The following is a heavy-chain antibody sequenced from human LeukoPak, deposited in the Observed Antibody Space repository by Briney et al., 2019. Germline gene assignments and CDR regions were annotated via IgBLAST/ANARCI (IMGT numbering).Heavy chain of an antibody. D-gene: IGHD5-24*01. CDR1: GFTFSSYG. CDR3: ASKMATPDPDY. J-gene: IGHJ4*02. V-gene: IGHV3-30*03. CDR2: ISYDGSNK. Sequence: GGSLRLSCAASGFTFSSYGMHWVRQAPGKGLEWVAVISYDGSNKYYADSVKGRFTISRDNSKNTLYLQMNSLRAEDTAVYYCASKMATPDPDYWGEGTLVTVSS.